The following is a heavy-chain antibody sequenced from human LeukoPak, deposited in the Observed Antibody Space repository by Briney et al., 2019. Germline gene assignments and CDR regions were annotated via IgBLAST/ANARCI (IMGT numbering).Heavy chain of an antibody. CDR2: IYYSGST. CDR1: GGSISSGGYY. D-gene: IGHD3-3*01. CDR3: ARGGIMIFGVVPIDDAFDI. V-gene: IGHV4-31*03. Sequence: SETLSLTCTVSGGSISSGGYYWSWIRQHPGKGLEWIGYIYYSGSTYYNPSLKSRVTISVDTSKNQFSLKLSSVTAADTAVYYCARGGIMIFGVVPIDDAFDIWGQGTMVTVSS. J-gene: IGHJ3*02.